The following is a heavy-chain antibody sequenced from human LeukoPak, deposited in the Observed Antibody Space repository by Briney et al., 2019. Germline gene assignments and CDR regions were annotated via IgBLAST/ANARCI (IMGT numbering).Heavy chain of an antibody. CDR2: IYYSGST. V-gene: IGHV4-59*01. CDR3: ATGVYYYYYMDV. J-gene: IGHJ6*03. Sequence: SGTLSLTCTVSGGSISSYHWSWIRQPPGKGLEWIGYIYYSGSTNYNPSLKSRVTISVDTSKNQFSLKLSSVTAADTAVYYCATGVYYYYYMDVWGKGTTVTVSS. D-gene: IGHD2-8*01. CDR1: GGSISSYH.